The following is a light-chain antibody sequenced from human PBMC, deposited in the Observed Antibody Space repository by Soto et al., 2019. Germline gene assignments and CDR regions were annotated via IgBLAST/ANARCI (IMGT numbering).Light chain of an antibody. CDR2: DTY. CDR1: QSVDTY. V-gene: IGKV3-11*01. Sequence: LTQSPAILSLSPGERATLSCTAIQSVDTYIAWYQQRPGQPPRLLIHDTYHTASGVPARFRGSGYGTDFTLTINSREPEDVAVYFCHQSRNWVRFGNGTRME. CDR3: HQSRNWVR. J-gene: IGKJ5*01.